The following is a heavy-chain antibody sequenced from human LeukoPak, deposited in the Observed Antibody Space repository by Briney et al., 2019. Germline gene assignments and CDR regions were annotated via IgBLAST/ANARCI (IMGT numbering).Heavy chain of an antibody. D-gene: IGHD3-3*01. Sequence: PGGSLRLSCAASGFTFSSYAMSWVRQAPGKGLEWVSAISSSGGSTYYADSVKGRFTISRDNSKNTLYLQMNSLRAEDTAVYYCAKTYSDFWSGYYTVDYYMDVWGKGTAVTVSS. J-gene: IGHJ6*03. CDR3: AKTYSDFWSGYYTVDYYMDV. CDR2: ISSSGGST. CDR1: GFTFSSYA. V-gene: IGHV3-23*01.